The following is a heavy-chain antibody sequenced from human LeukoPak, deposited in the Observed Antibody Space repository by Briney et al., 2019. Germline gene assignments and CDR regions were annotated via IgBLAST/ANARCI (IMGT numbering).Heavy chain of an antibody. CDR2: ISAYNGNT. Sequence: ASVKVSCQASGYTFTNEGFTWVRQAPGQGLEWMGWISAYNGNTVYGLKFQGRVTMTTDTSTNTAYMELRSLRSEDTAVYYCAAGGPSGSYYFIPYYFDYWGQGTLVTVSS. V-gene: IGHV1-18*01. D-gene: IGHD1-26*01. J-gene: IGHJ4*02. CDR3: AAGGPSGSYYFIPYYFDY. CDR1: GYTFTNEG.